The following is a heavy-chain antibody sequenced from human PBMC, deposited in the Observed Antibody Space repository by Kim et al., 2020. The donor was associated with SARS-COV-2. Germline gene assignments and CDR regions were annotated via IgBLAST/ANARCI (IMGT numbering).Heavy chain of an antibody. CDR3: TTDLRRDLSPFDN. Sequence: GGSLRLSCEASGFTFSNAWMRWVRQAPGKGLEWVGRIKTKTDGGTTDYAAPVKGRFGISRDDSENMLYLQMNSLKTEDTAVYYCTTDLRRDLSPFDNWGQGTLVTVSS. CDR2: IKTKTDGGTT. V-gene: IGHV3-15*01. J-gene: IGHJ4*02. D-gene: IGHD6-25*01. CDR1: GFTFSNAW.